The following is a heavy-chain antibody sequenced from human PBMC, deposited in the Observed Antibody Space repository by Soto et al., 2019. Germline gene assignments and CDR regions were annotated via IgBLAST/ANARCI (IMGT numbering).Heavy chain of an antibody. CDR3: ARVFGFGGMDV. J-gene: IGHJ6*02. Sequence: SETLSLTCTVSGGSISSGGYYWSWIRQHPGKGLEWIGYIYYSGSTYYNPSLKSRVTISVDTSKNQFSLKLSSVAAADTAVYYCARVFGFGGMDVWGQGTTVTVSS. V-gene: IGHV4-31*03. CDR1: GGSISSGGYY. CDR2: IYYSGST. D-gene: IGHD3-10*01.